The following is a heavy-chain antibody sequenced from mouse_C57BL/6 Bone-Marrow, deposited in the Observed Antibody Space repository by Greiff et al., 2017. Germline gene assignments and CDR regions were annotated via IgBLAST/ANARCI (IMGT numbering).Heavy chain of an antibody. V-gene: IGHV1-55*01. CDR1: GYTFTSYW. Sequence: QVQLQQPGAELVKPGASVQMSCKASGYTFTSYWITWVKQRTGQGLEWIGDIYPGSGSTNYNEKFKSKATLTVDTSSSTAYMQLSSLTSEDSAVYYCDTTVVVPHWYFDVWGTGTTVTVSS. CDR3: DTTVVVPHWYFDV. CDR2: IYPGSGST. D-gene: IGHD1-1*01. J-gene: IGHJ1*03.